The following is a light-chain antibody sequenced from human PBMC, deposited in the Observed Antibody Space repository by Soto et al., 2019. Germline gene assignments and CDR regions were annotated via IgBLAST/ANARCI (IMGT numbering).Light chain of an antibody. V-gene: IGKV3-15*01. Sequence: EIVMTQSPATLSVSPGERATLSCRVSQSVSSNLAWYQQKPGQAPRLLIYGASTRATGIPARFSGSGFGTEFTLTISSLQSEDFAVYYCQQYNNWPLTFGQGTKVEIK. CDR3: QQYNNWPLT. CDR2: GAS. J-gene: IGKJ1*01. CDR1: QSVSSN.